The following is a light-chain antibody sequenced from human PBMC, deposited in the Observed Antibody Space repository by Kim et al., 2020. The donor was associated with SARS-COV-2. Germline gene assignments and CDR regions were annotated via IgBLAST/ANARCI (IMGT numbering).Light chain of an antibody. CDR2: AAS. V-gene: IGKV1-39*01. Sequence: IQMTQSPSSLAASVGDRATIACRASQSIGTRLNWYQQRPGRAPKLLIYAASSLQSGVPSRFSGTGSGTDFTLTISSLQPEDFATYYCQQSYSTPWLTFGGGTKVDIK. CDR1: QSIGTR. CDR3: QQSYSTPWLT. J-gene: IGKJ4*01.